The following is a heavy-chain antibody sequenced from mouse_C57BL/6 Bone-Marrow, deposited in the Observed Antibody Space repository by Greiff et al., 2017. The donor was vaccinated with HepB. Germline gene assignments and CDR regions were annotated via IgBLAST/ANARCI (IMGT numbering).Heavy chain of an antibody. Sequence: EVMLVESGGGLVQPKGSLKLSCAASGFSFNTYAMNWVRQAPGKGLEWVARIRSKSNNYATYYADSVKDRFTISRDDSESMLYLQMNNLKTEDTAMYYCVRHPYPPLYDYAPYFDVWGTGTTVTVSS. J-gene: IGHJ1*03. V-gene: IGHV10-1*01. D-gene: IGHD2-4*01. CDR2: IRSKSNNYAT. CDR3: VRHPYPPLYDYAPYFDV. CDR1: GFSFNTYA.